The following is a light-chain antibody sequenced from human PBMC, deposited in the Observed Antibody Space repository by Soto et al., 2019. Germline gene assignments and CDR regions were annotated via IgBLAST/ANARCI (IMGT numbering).Light chain of an antibody. CDR1: SSDIGGYKY. CDR2: EVS. Sequence: QSVLTQPGSVSGSPGQSITISCTGTSSDIGGYKYVSWYQQHPGKAPKVMIYEVSNRPSGVSNRFSGSKSGNTASLTISGFQAEDEADYYCSSYTSSSTPYVFGTGTKVTVL. J-gene: IGLJ1*01. CDR3: SSYTSSSTPYV. V-gene: IGLV2-14*01.